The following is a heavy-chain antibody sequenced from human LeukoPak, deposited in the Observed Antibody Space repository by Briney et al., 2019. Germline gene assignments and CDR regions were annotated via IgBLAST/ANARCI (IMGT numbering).Heavy chain of an antibody. D-gene: IGHD2-2*01. CDR2: ITTSGST. Sequence: SETLSLNCTVSGGSISRNSWSWIRQSPGKGLEWIGYITTSGSTNVHPSLKSRVSISADTSRSQFSLKLGSVTAADTAMYFCAKLRGQCSGTTCSHTYYMDVWGKGTTVAVSS. CDR1: GGSISRNS. V-gene: IGHV4-4*09. CDR3: AKLRGQCSGTTCSHTYYMDV. J-gene: IGHJ6*03.